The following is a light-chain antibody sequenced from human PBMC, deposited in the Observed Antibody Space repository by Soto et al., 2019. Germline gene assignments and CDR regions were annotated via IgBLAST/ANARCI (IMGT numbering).Light chain of an antibody. J-gene: IGLJ7*01. CDR3: SSYTITSSYV. CDR2: DVS. Sequence: QSVLTQPASVSGSPGQSITISCTGTSSDVGGYNYVSWYQQYPGNAPKLIIYDVSYRPSGVSNRFSGSKSGNTASLTISGLQAEDEAEYHCSSYTITSSYVFGGGTQLTVL. CDR1: SSDVGGYNY. V-gene: IGLV2-14*01.